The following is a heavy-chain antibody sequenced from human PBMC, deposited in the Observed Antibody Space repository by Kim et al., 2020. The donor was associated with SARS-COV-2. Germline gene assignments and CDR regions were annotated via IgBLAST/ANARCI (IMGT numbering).Heavy chain of an antibody. V-gene: IGHV1-18*01. J-gene: IGHJ3*02. CDR1: GYTFTSHG. CDR3: ARDNYYDSTGGAFDI. Sequence: ASVKVSCKASGYTFTSHGISWVRQAPGQGLEWMGWISGYNGDRKYAQNIQGGVNMATDTSTSTAYMELRRLRSDDTAMYYCARDNYYDSTGGAFDIWGQGTMVTVSS. CDR2: ISGYNGDR. D-gene: IGHD3-22*01.